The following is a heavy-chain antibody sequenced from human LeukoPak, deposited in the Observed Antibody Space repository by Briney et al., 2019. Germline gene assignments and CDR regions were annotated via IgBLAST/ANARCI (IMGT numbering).Heavy chain of an antibody. D-gene: IGHD3-10*01. J-gene: IGHJ4*02. CDR1: GFTFSSYS. Sequence: GGSLRLSCAASGFTFSSYSMNWVRQAPGKGLEWVSSISSSSSYIYYADSVKGRFTISRDNAKNSLYLQMNSLRAEDTAVYYCAKGRRDYGSGSHFFDYWGQGPLVTVSS. CDR3: AKGRRDYGSGSHFFDY. CDR2: ISSSSSYI. V-gene: IGHV3-21*01.